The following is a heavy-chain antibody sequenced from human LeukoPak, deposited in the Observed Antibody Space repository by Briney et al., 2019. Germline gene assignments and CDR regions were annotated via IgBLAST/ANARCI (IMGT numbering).Heavy chain of an antibody. CDR3: ARGWGATGLFDY. Sequence: PGGSLRLSCAASGFTFSSYWMHWVRQAPGKGLVSVSRINSDGSSTSYADSVKGRFTISRDNAKNKLYLQMNSLRAEDTAVYYCARGWGATGLFDYWGQGTLVTVSS. CDR2: INSDGSST. CDR1: GFTFSSYW. D-gene: IGHD1-26*01. V-gene: IGHV3-74*01. J-gene: IGHJ4*02.